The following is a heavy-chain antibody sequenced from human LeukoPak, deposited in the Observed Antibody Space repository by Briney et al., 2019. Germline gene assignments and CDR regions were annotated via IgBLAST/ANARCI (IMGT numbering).Heavy chain of an antibody. Sequence: GGSLRLSCAASGFTFSNNFMTWVRQAPGKGLEWVSVIYSGGSTYYADSVKGRFTISRDNSKNTLYLQMNSLRAEDTAVYYCARGFWDSDYWGQGTLVTVSS. J-gene: IGHJ4*02. D-gene: IGHD1-26*01. V-gene: IGHV3-53*01. CDR3: ARGFWDSDY. CDR2: IYSGGST. CDR1: GFTFSNNF.